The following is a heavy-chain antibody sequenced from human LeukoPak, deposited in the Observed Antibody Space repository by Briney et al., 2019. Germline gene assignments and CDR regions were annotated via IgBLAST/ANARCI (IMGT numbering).Heavy chain of an antibody. J-gene: IGHJ4*02. Sequence: QPGGSLRLSCAASGFTFSSYAMSWVRQAPGKGLEWVSAISGSGGSTYYADSVKGRFTISRDNAKNSLYLQMNSLRAEDTAVYYCARVGGYSKISYWGQGTLVTVSS. V-gene: IGHV3-23*01. CDR1: GFTFSSYA. D-gene: IGHD3-16*01. CDR3: ARVGGYSKISY. CDR2: ISGSGGST.